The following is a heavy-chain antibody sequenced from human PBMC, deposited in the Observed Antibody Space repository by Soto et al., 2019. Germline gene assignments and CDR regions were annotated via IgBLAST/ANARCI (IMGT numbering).Heavy chain of an antibody. J-gene: IGHJ4*02. V-gene: IGHV1-46*01. Sequence: QVQLVQSGAEVKEPGASVKVSCKASGYNFASNHMHWVRQIPGQGLEWMGIIHPTDGSTSYAQRFRGSITLTRDAPTNPDYMELRGLTSEDTAVYYCVRDRFGSWTFAYWGQGTLLTVSS. CDR3: VRDRFGSWTFAY. CDR2: IHPTDGST. D-gene: IGHD6-13*01. CDR1: GYNFASNH.